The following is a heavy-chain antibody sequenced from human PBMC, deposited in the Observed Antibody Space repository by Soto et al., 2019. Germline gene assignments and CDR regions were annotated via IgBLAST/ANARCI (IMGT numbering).Heavy chain of an antibody. CDR2: IYYSGST. J-gene: IGHJ6*02. D-gene: IGHD4-17*01. CDR1: GGSVNNADYF. CDR3: ARYADYAGSRGGMDV. Sequence: QVRLEESGPGLVKPSETLSLICSVSGGSVNNADYFWSWIRHHPENGLEWIGYIYYSGSTRYNPSFKTRATLSIDTSKNQFSLRLNSVTVADTAVYFCARYADYAGSRGGMDVWGRGTTVTVSS. V-gene: IGHV4-31*03.